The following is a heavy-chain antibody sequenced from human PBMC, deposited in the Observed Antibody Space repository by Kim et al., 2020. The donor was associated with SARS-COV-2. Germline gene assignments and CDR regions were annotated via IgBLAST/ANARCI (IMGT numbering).Heavy chain of an antibody. J-gene: IGHJ4*02. D-gene: IGHD1-1*01. Sequence: STVYAQKFQGRVTMTRDTSTSTFYMELSSLTSDDTAIYYCARDLNDEASDYWGLGTLVTVSS. CDR2: ST. CDR3: ARDLNDEASDY. V-gene: IGHV1-46*01.